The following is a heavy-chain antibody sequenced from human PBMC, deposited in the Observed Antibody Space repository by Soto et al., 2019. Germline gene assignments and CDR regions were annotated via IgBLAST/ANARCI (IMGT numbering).Heavy chain of an antibody. CDR3: ASTYYYDSSGYYSLGG. CDR2: IYHSGST. Sequence: SETLSLTCAVSGGSISSSNWWSWVRQPPGKGLEWIGEIYHSGSTNYNPSLKSRVTISVDKSKNQFSLKLSSVTAADTAVYYCASTYYYDSSGYYSLGGWGQGTLVTVSS. CDR1: GGSISSSNW. D-gene: IGHD3-22*01. J-gene: IGHJ4*02. V-gene: IGHV4-4*02.